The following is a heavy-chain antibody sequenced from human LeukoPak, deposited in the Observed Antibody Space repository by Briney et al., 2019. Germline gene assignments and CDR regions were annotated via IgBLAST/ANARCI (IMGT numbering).Heavy chain of an antibody. J-gene: IGHJ2*01. CDR1: GGSISSGGYS. D-gene: IGHD3-22*01. CDR3: ARVYYDSSQFRPWWYFDL. Sequence: SETLSLTCAVSGGSISSGGYSWSWIRQPPGKGLEWIGYIYHSGSTYYNPSLTSRVTISVDRSKNQFSLKLSSVTAADTAVYYCARVYYDSSQFRPWWYFDLWGRGTLVTVSS. V-gene: IGHV4-30-2*01. CDR2: IYHSGST.